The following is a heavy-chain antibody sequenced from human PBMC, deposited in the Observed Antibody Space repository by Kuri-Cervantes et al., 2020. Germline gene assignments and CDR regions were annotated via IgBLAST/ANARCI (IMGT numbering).Heavy chain of an antibody. V-gene: IGHV3-9*01. CDR1: GFTFDDYA. J-gene: IGHJ4*02. CDR2: ISWNSGSI. CDR3: ARALYSYGPSGFDY. D-gene: IGHD5-18*01. Sequence: SLKISCAASGFTFDDYAMHWVRQAPGKGLEWVSGISWNSGSIGYADSVKGRFTISRDNSKNTLYLQMNSLRAEDTAVYYCARALYSYGPSGFDYWGQGTLVTVSS.